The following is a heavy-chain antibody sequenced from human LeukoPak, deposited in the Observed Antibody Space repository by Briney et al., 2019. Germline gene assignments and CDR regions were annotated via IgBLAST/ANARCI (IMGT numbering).Heavy chain of an antibody. J-gene: IGHJ6*02. CDR1: GYTLIELS. Sequence: GASVKVSCKVSGYTLIELSMHWVRQAPGKGLEWMGGFDPEDGETICAQEFQDRVTMTEDTSTDTAYMELSSLRSEDTAVYYCATKSPYNILTGYYQDAYYYGMDVWGQGTTVTVSS. D-gene: IGHD3-9*01. CDR2: FDPEDGET. V-gene: IGHV1-24*01. CDR3: ATKSPYNILTGYYQDAYYYGMDV.